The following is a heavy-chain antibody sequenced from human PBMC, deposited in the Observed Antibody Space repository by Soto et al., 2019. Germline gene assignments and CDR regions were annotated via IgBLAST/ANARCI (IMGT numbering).Heavy chain of an antibody. CDR1: GYTFTDYY. J-gene: IGHJ4*02. D-gene: IGHD4-17*01. V-gene: IGHV1-2*02. CDR3: SRVKGSAGDYEIFFDF. Sequence: ASVKVSCKASGYTFTDYYIHWVRQAPGQGLEWMGWINPDTGGTNYAQKFQGRVTMTRDTSISTAYMELSRLRSDDAAVYYCSRVKGSAGDYEIFFDFWGQGTLVTVSS. CDR2: INPDTGGT.